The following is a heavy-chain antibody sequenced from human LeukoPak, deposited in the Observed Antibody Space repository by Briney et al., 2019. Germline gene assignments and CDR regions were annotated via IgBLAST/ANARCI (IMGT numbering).Heavy chain of an antibody. CDR2: IYTSGST. Sequence: SETLSLTCTVAGGSNSSYYWSWIRQPAGKGLEWIGRIYTSGSTNYNPSLKSRVTMSVDTSKNQFSLKLSSVTAADTAVYYCARGSVTTWWFDHWGQGTLVTVSS. CDR3: ARGSVTTWWFDH. CDR1: GGSNSSYY. V-gene: IGHV4-4*07. J-gene: IGHJ5*02. D-gene: IGHD4-11*01.